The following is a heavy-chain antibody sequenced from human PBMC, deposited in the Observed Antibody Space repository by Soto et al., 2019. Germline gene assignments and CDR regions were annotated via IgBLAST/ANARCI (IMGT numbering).Heavy chain of an antibody. Sequence: EVQLVESGGGLVKPGGSLRLSCAASGFTFSSYSMNWVRQAPGKGLEWVSSISSSSSYIYYADSVKGRFTISRDNAKNSLYLKMNSLRAEDTAVYYCARDGSDYDFWSGYYYYYYMDVWGKGTTVTVSS. D-gene: IGHD3-3*01. J-gene: IGHJ6*03. CDR3: ARDGSDYDFWSGYYYYYYMDV. CDR1: GFTFSSYS. CDR2: ISSSSSYI. V-gene: IGHV3-21*01.